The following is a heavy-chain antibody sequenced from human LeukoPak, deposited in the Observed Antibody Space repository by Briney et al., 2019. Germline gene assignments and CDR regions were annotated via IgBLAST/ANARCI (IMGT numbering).Heavy chain of an antibody. CDR2: ISGGGGST. V-gene: IGHV3-23*01. J-gene: IGHJ4*02. Sequence: PGGSLRLSCAASGFTFSSYAMSWVRQAPGKGLEWVSAISGGGGSTYYADSVKGRFTISRDNSKNTLYLQMNSLRAEDTAVYYCAKKRGGYHSFDYWGQGTLVTVSS. CDR1: GFTFSSYA. D-gene: IGHD3-22*01. CDR3: AKKRGGYHSFDY.